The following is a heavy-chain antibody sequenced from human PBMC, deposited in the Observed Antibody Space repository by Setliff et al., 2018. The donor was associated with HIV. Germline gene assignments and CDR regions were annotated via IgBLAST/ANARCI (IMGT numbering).Heavy chain of an antibody. D-gene: IGHD6-13*01. CDR3: ARGATGNLEALDI. J-gene: IGHJ3*02. Sequence: GESLKISCKGSGYGFSNYWLAWVRQMPGKGLEWMGIIYPGDSDAKYNPSFQGQVTISADKSISTAYLQWSNLKASDTAMYYCARGATGNLEALDIWGQGTMVTVSS. CDR1: GYGFSNYW. CDR2: IYPGDSDA. V-gene: IGHV5-51*01.